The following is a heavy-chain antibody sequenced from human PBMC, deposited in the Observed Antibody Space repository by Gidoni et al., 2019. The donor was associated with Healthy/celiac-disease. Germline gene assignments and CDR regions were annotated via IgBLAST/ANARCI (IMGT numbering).Heavy chain of an antibody. CDR1: GYTFTSYA. Sequence: QVQLVQSGAEVKKPGASVKVSCKASGYTFTSYAMHWVRQAPGQRLEWMGWINAGNGNTKYSQKFQGRVTITRDTSASTAYMELSSLRSEDTAVYYCARDLRRDGYNLNYWGQGTLVTVSS. D-gene: IGHD5-12*01. CDR2: INAGNGNT. V-gene: IGHV1-3*01. CDR3: ARDLRRDGYNLNY. J-gene: IGHJ4*02.